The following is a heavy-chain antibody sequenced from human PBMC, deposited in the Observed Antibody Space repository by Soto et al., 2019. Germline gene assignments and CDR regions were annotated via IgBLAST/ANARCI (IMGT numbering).Heavy chain of an antibody. J-gene: IGHJ5*02. CDR3: ANTERITMVRGSNWFDP. V-gene: IGHV3-23*01. D-gene: IGHD3-10*01. CDR1: GFTVSSNY. CDR2: ISGSGGST. Sequence: GGSLRLSCAASGFTVSSNYMIWVRQAPGKGLEWVSAISGSGGSTYYADSVKGRFTISRDNSKNTLYLQMNSLRAEDTAVYYCANTERITMVRGSNWFDPWGQGTLVTVSS.